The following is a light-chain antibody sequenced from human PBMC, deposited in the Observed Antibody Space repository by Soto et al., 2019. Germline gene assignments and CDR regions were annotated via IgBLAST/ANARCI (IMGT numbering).Light chain of an antibody. Sequence: VFTQSPATLSLSAGERATLSCRASRSVTNTYLSWYQHKPGQAPRLLLYATSTRAAAIPARFSGSGSGTDFTLTIDXLEPEDVAVYYCQHYGDSPTFGRGTKVDIK. CDR3: QHYGDSPT. J-gene: IGKJ1*01. CDR2: ATS. V-gene: IGKV3-20*01. CDR1: RSVTNTY.